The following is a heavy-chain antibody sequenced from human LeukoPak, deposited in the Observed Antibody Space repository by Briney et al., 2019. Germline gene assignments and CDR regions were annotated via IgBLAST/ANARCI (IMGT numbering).Heavy chain of an antibody. CDR3: ARGGNPIYYYYLDV. CDR2: ISYGGNNE. CDR1: GFTFSSSP. Sequence: GRSLRLSCAASGFTFSSSPMHWVRQAPGKGLEWVAVISYGGNNEDYADSVKGRFTISRDNSKNTLYLQMNSLRAEDTAVYHCARGGNPIYYYYLDVWGKGTTVTVSS. V-gene: IGHV3-30-3*01. D-gene: IGHD1-1*01. J-gene: IGHJ6*03.